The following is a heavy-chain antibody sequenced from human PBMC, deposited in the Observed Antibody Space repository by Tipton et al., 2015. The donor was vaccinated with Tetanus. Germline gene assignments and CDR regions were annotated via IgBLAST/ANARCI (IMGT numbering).Heavy chain of an antibody. V-gene: IGHV4-39*01. J-gene: IGHJ3*02. CDR1: GFTFSSYG. D-gene: IGHD3-22*01. CDR2: IYYSGST. CDR3: ARLSSSANDAHGFDI. Sequence: LRLSCAASGFTFSSYGMHWVRQPPGKGLEWIGSIYYSGSTYYNPSLKSRVTISVDTSKNQFSLSLRSVAAADTAVYYCARLSSSANDAHGFDIWGQGTMVTVSS.